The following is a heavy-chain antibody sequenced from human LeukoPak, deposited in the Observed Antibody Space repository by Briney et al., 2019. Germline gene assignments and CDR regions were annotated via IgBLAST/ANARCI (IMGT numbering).Heavy chain of an antibody. CDR1: GFTFRSYA. CDR3: AKLRNSGYDHDAFDI. Sequence: GGSLRLSCAASGFTFRSYAMTWVRQAPGKGLEWVSTVSGSGGGTFYADSVKGRFTISRDNSKNTIYLQINSLRAEDTDVYYCAKLRNSGYDHDAFDIWGQGTMVTVSS. V-gene: IGHV3-23*01. J-gene: IGHJ3*02. D-gene: IGHD5-12*01. CDR2: VSGSGGGT.